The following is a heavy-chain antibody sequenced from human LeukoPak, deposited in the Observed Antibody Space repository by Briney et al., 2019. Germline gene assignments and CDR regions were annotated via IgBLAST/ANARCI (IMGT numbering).Heavy chain of an antibody. CDR2: IYTSGST. V-gene: IGHV4-4*07. CDR1: GGSISSYY. CDR3: ARAPAHSGYEVSGDWFDP. Sequence: SETLSLTCTVSGGSISSYYWSWLRQPAGKGLEGIGRIYTSGSTNYNPSLKSRATMSVDTSKNQFSLKLSSVTAADTAVYYCARAPAHSGYEVSGDWFDPWGQGTLVTVSS. J-gene: IGHJ5*02. D-gene: IGHD5-12*01.